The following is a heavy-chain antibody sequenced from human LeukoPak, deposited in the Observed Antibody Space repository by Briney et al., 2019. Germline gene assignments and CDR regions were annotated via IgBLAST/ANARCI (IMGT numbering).Heavy chain of an antibody. CDR3: ASSREYYDSSGYYLY. V-gene: IGHV1-18*01. J-gene: IGHJ4*02. D-gene: IGHD3-22*01. CDR1: GYTFTSYG. CDR2: ISAYNGNT. Sequence: GASVKVSCKASGYTFTSYGISWVRQAPGQGLEWMGWISAYNGNTNYAQKLQGRVTVTTDTSTSTAYMELRSLRSDDTAVYYCASSREYYDSSGYYLYWGQGTLVTVSS.